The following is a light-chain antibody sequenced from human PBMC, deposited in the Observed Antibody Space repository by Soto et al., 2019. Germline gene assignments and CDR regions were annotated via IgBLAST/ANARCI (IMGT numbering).Light chain of an antibody. CDR3: ETWDSNTRV. CDR2: LEDSGGY. J-gene: IGLJ2*01. V-gene: IGLV4-60*03. CDR1: SGHRSYI. Sequence: QTVVTQSSSASASLGSSVKLTCTLSSGHRSYIIAWHQQQPGTAPRYLMKLEDSGGYNRGSGVPDRFSGSSSGADRYLTISNHQSEDEADYYCETWDSNTRVFGGGTKLTVL.